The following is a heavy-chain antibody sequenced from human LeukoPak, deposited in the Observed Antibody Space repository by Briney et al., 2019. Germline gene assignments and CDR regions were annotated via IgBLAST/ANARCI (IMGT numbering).Heavy chain of an antibody. V-gene: IGHV3-53*01. Sequence: GGSLRLSCAVSGFTVSDNYMSWVRQAPGKGLEWVSIIYRGGNAYYADSVRGRFTIPRDNSENTLYLHMNDLGVEDTAVYYCARGGDSTSWNWFGPWGQGTLVTVSS. J-gene: IGHJ5*02. CDR3: ARGGDSTSWNWFGP. CDR2: IYRGGNA. D-gene: IGHD6-6*01. CDR1: GFTVSDNY.